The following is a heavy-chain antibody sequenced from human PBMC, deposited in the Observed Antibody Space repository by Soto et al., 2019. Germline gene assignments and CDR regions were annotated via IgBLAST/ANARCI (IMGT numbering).Heavy chain of an antibody. CDR3: ARTSGYYVYDY. CDR2: INAGNGNT. CDR1: GYTFTSYA. J-gene: IGHJ4*02. V-gene: IGHV1-3*01. Sequence: QVQLVQSGAEVKKPGASVKVSCKASGYTFTSYAMHWVRQDPGQRLEWMGWINAGNGNTKYSQKFQGRVTITRDTSASTAYMELSSLRSEDTAVYYCARTSGYYVYDYWGQGPLVTVSS. D-gene: IGHD3-22*01.